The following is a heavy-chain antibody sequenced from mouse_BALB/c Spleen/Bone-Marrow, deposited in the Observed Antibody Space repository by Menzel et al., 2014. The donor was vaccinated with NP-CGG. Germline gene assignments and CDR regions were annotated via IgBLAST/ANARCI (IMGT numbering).Heavy chain of an antibody. CDR1: GFNIKDTY. Sequence: DVKLVESGAKLVKPGASVKLSCTASGFNIKDTYMHWVKQRPEQGLEWIGRIDPANGNTKYDPKFQDKATITTDTSSNTAYLQLSSLTSEDTAVYYCARDDYDDYYAMDYWGQGTSVTVSS. D-gene: IGHD2-4*01. V-gene: IGHV14-3*02. CDR2: IDPANGNT. J-gene: IGHJ4*01. CDR3: ARDDYDDYYAMDY.